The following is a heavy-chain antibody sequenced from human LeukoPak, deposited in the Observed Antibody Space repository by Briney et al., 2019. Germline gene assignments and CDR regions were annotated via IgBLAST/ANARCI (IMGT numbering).Heavy chain of an antibody. Sequence: GSLRLSCSASGFTFSGSWMSWVRLAPGRGLEWVPGISSDGHTAFYADSVRGRFIVSRDKSRDTLYLQMGSLRADDTALYYCAKEVVMTTAPFGYYFDCWGQGTLVTVSS. CDR1: GFTFSGSW. V-gene: IGHV3-23*01. J-gene: IGHJ4*02. CDR2: ISSDGHTA. D-gene: IGHD3-22*01. CDR3: AKEVVMTTAPFGYYFDC.